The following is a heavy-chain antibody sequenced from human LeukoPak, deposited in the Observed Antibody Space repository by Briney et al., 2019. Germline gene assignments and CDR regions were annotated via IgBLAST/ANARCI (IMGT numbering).Heavy chain of an antibody. CDR1: GFTFSSYW. D-gene: IGHD3-22*01. V-gene: IGHV3-7*03. CDR2: IKQDGSEK. Sequence: GGSLRLSCAASGFTFSSYWMSWVRQAPGKGLEWVANIKQDGSEKYYVDSVKGRFTISRDNAKNSLYLQMNSLRAEDTAVYYCARVQYYDTSGYYYLDYWGQGTLVTVSS. CDR3: ARVQYYDTSGYYYLDY. J-gene: IGHJ4*02.